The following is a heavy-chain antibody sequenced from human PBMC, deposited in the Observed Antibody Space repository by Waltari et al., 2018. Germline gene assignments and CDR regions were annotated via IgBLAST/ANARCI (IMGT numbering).Heavy chain of an antibody. J-gene: IGHJ3*02. V-gene: IGHV3-21*01. CDR2: ISSSSSYI. D-gene: IGHD2-15*01. CDR1: GFTFSSYS. CDR3: ARDYGGGYCSGGSCSSYDAFDI. Sequence: EVQLVESGGGLVKPGGSLRLSCAASGFTFSSYSMNWVRQAPGKGPAWVSSISSSSSYIYYADSVKGRFTISRDNAKNSLYLQMNSLRAEDTAVYYCARDYGGGYCSGGSCSSYDAFDIWGQGTMVTVSS.